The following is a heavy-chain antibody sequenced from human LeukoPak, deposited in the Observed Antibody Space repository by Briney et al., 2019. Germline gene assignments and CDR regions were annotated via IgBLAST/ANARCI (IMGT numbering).Heavy chain of an antibody. V-gene: IGHV4-31*03. CDR1: GGSISSSSYY. CDR3: AREEDCSGGICYLGNAFDI. D-gene: IGHD2-15*01. J-gene: IGHJ3*02. Sequence: KTSETLSLTCTVSGGSISSSSYYWGWIRQPPGKGLEWIGYIYYSGIYYNPSLKSRVTISLDTSKNQFSLKLSSVTAADTAVYYCAREEDCSGGICYLGNAFDIWGQGTMVTVSS. CDR2: IYYSGI.